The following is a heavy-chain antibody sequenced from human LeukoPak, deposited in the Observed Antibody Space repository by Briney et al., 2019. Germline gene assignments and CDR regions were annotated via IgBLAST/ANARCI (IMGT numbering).Heavy chain of an antibody. J-gene: IGHJ5*02. CDR1: GYTFTGYY. CDR2: INPNSGGT. Sequence: ASVKVSCKASGYTFTGYYMHWVRQAPGQGLEWMGRINPNSGGTNYAQKFQGRVTMTRDTSISTAYMELSRLRSDDTAVYYCAREYYYGSGSYYKGNWFDPWGQGTLVTVSS. V-gene: IGHV1-2*06. D-gene: IGHD3-10*01. CDR3: AREYYYGSGSYYKGNWFDP.